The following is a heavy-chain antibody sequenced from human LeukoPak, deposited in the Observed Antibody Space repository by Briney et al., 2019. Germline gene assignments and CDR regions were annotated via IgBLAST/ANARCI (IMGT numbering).Heavy chain of an antibody. Sequence: ASVKVSCNASGYTFTGYYMHWVRQAPGQGLEWMGWINPNSGGTNYAQKFQGRVTMTRDTSISTAYMELSWLRSDDTAAYYCARGRSRGIVVVSAAENFDYWGQGTLVTVSS. J-gene: IGHJ4*02. CDR1: GYTFTGYY. CDR2: INPNSGGT. D-gene: IGHD2-2*01. V-gene: IGHV1-2*02. CDR3: ARGRSRGIVVVSAAENFDY.